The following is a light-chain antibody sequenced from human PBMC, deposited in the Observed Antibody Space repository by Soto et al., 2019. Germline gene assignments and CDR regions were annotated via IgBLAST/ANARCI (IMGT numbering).Light chain of an antibody. CDR3: QQYNGYSSCT. V-gene: IGKV1-5*01. J-gene: IGKJ1*01. CDR2: DAS. CDR1: QSVSVW. Sequence: DIQLTQSPSTLSASVGDRITLTCRASQSVSVWLAWYQQIPGKAPKILIFDASRLATGVPSRFSGSGSGSEFTLAISVLQHDDFSTYYCQQYNGYSSCTFGQGTRVETK.